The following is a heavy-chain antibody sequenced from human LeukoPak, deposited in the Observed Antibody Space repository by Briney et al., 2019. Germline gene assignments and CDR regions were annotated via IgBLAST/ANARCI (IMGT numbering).Heavy chain of an antibody. Sequence: PGGSLRLSCSASGFTFSSYSMNWVRQAPGKGLEWVSYISSSSSTIYYADSVKGRFTISRDNAKNSLYLQMNSLRAEDTAVYYCARVGCSTSCYYYYYYMDVWGKGTTVTVSS. J-gene: IGHJ6*03. CDR1: GFTFSSYS. V-gene: IGHV3-48*01. D-gene: IGHD2-2*01. CDR2: ISSSSSTI. CDR3: ARVGCSTSCYYYYYYMDV.